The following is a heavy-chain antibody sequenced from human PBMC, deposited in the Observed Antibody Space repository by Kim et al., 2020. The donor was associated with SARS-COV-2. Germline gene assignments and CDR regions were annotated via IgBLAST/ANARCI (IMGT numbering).Heavy chain of an antibody. CDR1: GFTFSSYS. D-gene: IGHD6-13*01. V-gene: IGHV3-21*01. J-gene: IGHJ4*02. CDR3: ARAPPAAGSPFDY. Sequence: GGSLRLSCAASGFTFSSYSMNWVRQAPGKGLEWVSSISSSSSYIYYADSVKGRFTISRDNAKNSLYLQMNSLRAEDTAVYYCARAPPAAGSPFDYWGQGTLVPVSS. CDR2: ISSSSSYI.